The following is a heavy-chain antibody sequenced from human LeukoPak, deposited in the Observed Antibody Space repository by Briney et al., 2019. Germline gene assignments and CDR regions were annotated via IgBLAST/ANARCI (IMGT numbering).Heavy chain of an antibody. Sequence: GGSLRLSCAASGFTFSNYWRHWVRQAPGKGLVWVSRIDRDGSSTSYADSGKGRFTVSRDNAKNTVYLQMNSLRAEDTAVYYCARITYYSDSSSYYHFDCWGQGTLVTVSS. J-gene: IGHJ4*02. CDR1: GFTFSNYW. V-gene: IGHV3-74*01. CDR3: ARITYYSDSSSYYHFDC. D-gene: IGHD3-22*01. CDR2: IDRDGSST.